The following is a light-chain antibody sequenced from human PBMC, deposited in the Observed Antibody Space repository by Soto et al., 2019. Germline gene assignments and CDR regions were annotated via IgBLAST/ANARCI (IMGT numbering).Light chain of an antibody. CDR2: GAS. J-gene: IGKJ1*01. Sequence: EIVLTQSPGTLSLSPGERATLSCRASQSVSSSYLAWYQQKPGQAPRLLIYGASSRATGIPDRFSGSGSETDFNLTISRLEPEDFAVYYCHQYGSSSWTFGQGTKVEIK. V-gene: IGKV3-20*01. CDR3: HQYGSSSWT. CDR1: QSVSSSY.